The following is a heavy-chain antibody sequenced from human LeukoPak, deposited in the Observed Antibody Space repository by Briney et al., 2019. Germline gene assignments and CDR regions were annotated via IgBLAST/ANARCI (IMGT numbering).Heavy chain of an antibody. CDR1: GGSISSSSYY. Sequence: SETLSLTCTVSGGSISSSSYYWGWIRQPPGKGLEWIGSIYYSGSTYYNPSLKSRVTISVDTSKSQFSLKLSSVTAADTAVYYCARHSTTVVTAWYFDLWGRGTLVTVSS. D-gene: IGHD4-23*01. J-gene: IGHJ2*01. CDR3: ARHSTTVVTAWYFDL. V-gene: IGHV4-39*01. CDR2: IYYSGST.